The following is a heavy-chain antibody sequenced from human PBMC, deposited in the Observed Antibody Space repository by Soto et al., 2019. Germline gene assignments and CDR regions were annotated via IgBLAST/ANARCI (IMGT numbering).Heavy chain of an antibody. CDR3: ARGYCDRSSNLCFDS. Sequence: ASVKVSCKASVYTFASSGMHWVRQAPGQRLEWMGWINIGNGNTENSQKFQRGVRISRDTSASTVYMDLSSLRSEATAVYYCARGYCDRSSNLCFDSWGQETMVTVSS. CDR2: INIGNGNT. V-gene: IGHV1-3*04. J-gene: IGHJ4*03. D-gene: IGHD2-15*01. CDR1: VYTFASSG.